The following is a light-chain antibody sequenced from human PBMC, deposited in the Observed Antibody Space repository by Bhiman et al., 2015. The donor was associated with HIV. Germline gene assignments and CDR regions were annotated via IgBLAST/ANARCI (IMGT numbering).Light chain of an antibody. CDR2: DVS. CDR1: TRDVGGYDY. J-gene: IGLJ1*01. Sequence: QSALTQPASVSGSPGQSITISCTGTTRDVGGYDYVSWYQQHPGKAPQLMIYDVSQRPSGVSNRFSGSKSGNTASLTISGLQAEDEADYYCSSFTTSSTYVFGTGTKVTVL. V-gene: IGLV2-14*03. CDR3: SSFTTSSTYV.